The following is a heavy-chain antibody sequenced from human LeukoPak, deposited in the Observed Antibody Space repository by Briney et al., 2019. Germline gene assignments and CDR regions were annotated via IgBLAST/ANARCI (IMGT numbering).Heavy chain of an antibody. CDR1: GFTFSSYS. V-gene: IGHV3-21*01. CDR3: ARDYYGSGSYSYYFDY. Sequence: GGSLRLSCAASGFTFSSYSMNWVRQAPGKGLEWVSSISSSSSYIYYADSVKGRFTISRDNAKNSLYLQMNSLRAEDTAVYCCARDYYGSGSYSYYFDYWGQGTLVTVSS. D-gene: IGHD3-10*01. CDR2: ISSSSSYI. J-gene: IGHJ4*02.